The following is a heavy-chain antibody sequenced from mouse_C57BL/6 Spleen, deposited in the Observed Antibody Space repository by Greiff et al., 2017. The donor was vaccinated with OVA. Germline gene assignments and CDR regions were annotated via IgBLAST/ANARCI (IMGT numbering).Heavy chain of an antibody. V-gene: IGHV5-12*01. CDR2: ISNGGGST. J-gene: IGHJ2*01. D-gene: IGHD4-1*01. Sequence: DVHLVESGGGLVQPGGSLKLSCAASGFTFSDYYMYWVRQTPEKRLEWVAYISNGGGSTYYPDTVKGRFTISRDNAKNTLYLQMSRLKSEDTAMYYCARRPLTVYYFDYWGQGTTLTVSS. CDR1: GFTFSDYY. CDR3: ARRPLTVYYFDY.